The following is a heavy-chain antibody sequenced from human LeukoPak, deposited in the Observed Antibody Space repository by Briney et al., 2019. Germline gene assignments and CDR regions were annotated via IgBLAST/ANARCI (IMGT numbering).Heavy chain of an antibody. CDR1: GGSISSSSYY. D-gene: IGHD3-9*01. CDR2: IYYSGST. CDR3: ARRRYILTGYYPFDY. V-gene: IGHV4-39*07. Sequence: SETLSLTCTVSGGSISSSSYYWGWIRQPPGKGLEWIGSIYYSGSTNYNPSLKSRVTISVDKSKNQFSLKLSSVTAADTAVYYCARRRYILTGYYPFDYWGQGTLVTVSS. J-gene: IGHJ4*02.